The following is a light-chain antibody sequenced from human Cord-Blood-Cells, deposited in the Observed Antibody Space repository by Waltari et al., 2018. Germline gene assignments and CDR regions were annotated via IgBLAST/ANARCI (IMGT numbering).Light chain of an antibody. CDR3: QQYNSYST. CDR2: DAS. J-gene: IGKJ2*01. CDR1: PSISSW. Sequence: DIQMTQSPSTLSASVGDRVTITCRASPSISSWLAWYQQKPGKAPKLLIYDASSLESGVPSRFSGSGSGTEFTLTISSLQPDDFATYYCQQYNSYSTFGQGTKLEIK. V-gene: IGKV1-5*01.